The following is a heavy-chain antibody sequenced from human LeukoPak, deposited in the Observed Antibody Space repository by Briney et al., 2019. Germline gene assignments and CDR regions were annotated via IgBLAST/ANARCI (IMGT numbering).Heavy chain of an antibody. CDR1: GFTFSSYA. Sequence: WGSLTLSCAASGFTFSSYAMHWVRQAPGKGLEYVSAISSNGGSTYYANSVKGRFTISRDNSKNTLYLQMGSLRAEDMAVYYCARDQLLWFGAFDYWGQGTLANLSS. D-gene: IGHD3-10*01. J-gene: IGHJ4*02. CDR2: ISSNGGST. V-gene: IGHV3-64*01. CDR3: ARDQLLWFGAFDY.